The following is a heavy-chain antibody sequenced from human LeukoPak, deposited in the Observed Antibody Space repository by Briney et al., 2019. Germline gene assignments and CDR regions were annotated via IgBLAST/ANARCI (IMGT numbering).Heavy chain of an antibody. Sequence: GGSLRLSCAASGFTFSSYGMHWVRQAPGKGLEWVAVISYDGSNKYYADSVKGRFTISRDNSKNTLYLQMNSLRAEDTAVYYCAREASSAVRAPYSSLDYWGQGTLVTVSS. V-gene: IGHV3-30*03. CDR1: GFTFSSYG. CDR3: AREASSAVRAPYSSLDY. D-gene: IGHD3-22*01. CDR2: ISYDGSNK. J-gene: IGHJ4*02.